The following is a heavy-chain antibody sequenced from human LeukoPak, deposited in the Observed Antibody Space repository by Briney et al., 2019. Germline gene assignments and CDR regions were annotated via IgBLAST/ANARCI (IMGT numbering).Heavy chain of an antibody. D-gene: IGHD5-12*01. CDR1: CGSISSGSYY. J-gene: IGHJ4*02. V-gene: IGHV4-61*02. CDR2: IYTSGST. CDR3: ARDGYSGYEFDY. Sequence: SETLSLTCTVSCGSISSGSYYCSWIRQPAGKGLEWIGRIYTSGSTNYNPSLKSRVTISVDTSKNQFSLKLSSVTAADTAVYYCARDGYSGYEFDYWGQGTLVTVSS.